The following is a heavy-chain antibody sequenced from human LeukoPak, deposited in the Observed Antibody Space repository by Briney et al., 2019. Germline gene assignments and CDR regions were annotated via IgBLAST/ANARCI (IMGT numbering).Heavy chain of an antibody. CDR1: GGSVSRGSYY. CDR3: ARGRLGATY. Sequence: PSETLSLTCTVSGGSVSRGSYYWSWTRQPPGKGLEWIGYIHHGGTTNYSPSLKSRVTISVDMSKNQFFLNLTSVTAADTAVYYCARGRLGATYWGQGTLVTVSS. J-gene: IGHJ4*02. CDR2: IHHGGTT. V-gene: IGHV4-61*01. D-gene: IGHD1-26*01.